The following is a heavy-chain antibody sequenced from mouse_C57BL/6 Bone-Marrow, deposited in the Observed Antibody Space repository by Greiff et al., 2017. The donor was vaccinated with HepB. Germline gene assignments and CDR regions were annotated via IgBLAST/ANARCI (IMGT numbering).Heavy chain of an antibody. Sequence: EVKLQESGGGLVQPGGSLKLSCAASGFTFSDYGMAWVRQAPRKGPEWVAFISNLAYSIYYADTVTGRFTISRENAKNTLYLEMSSLRSEDTAMYYCARLCYYDYDAWFAYWGQGTLVTVSA. D-gene: IGHD2-4*01. V-gene: IGHV5-15*01. J-gene: IGHJ3*01. CDR2: ISNLAYSI. CDR1: GFTFSDYG. CDR3: ARLCYYDYDAWFAY.